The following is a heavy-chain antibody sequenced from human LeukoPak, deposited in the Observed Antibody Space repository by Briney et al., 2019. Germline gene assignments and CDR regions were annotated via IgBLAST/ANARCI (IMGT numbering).Heavy chain of an antibody. V-gene: IGHV1-18*01. CDR1: GYTFTDYG. Sequence: ASVKVSCKASGYTFTDYGIAWVRQVPGQGLEWMGWISTYNDITKYAEKVEDRVTMTTDTSTSTVYMELRSLRSDDTAIYYCARGAFYYGSGSYAGDYFDDWGQGTRVTVSS. CDR2: ISTYNDIT. J-gene: IGHJ4*02. CDR3: ARGAFYYGSGSYAGDYFDD. D-gene: IGHD3-10*01.